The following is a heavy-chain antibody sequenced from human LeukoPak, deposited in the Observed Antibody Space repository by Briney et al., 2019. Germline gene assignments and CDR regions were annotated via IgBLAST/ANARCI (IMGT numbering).Heavy chain of an antibody. J-gene: IGHJ2*01. CDR3: ARPRTTGTTNWYFDL. V-gene: IGHV4-59*08. CDR2: IYHSGSA. D-gene: IGHD1-1*01. CDR1: GGSISSYY. Sequence: SETLSLTCTVSGGSISSYYWSWIRQPPGKGLEWIGYIYHSGSAHYNPSLKSRVTISIDTSKTQFSLKLSSVTAADTAVYYCARPRTTGTTNWYFDLWGRGTLVTVSS.